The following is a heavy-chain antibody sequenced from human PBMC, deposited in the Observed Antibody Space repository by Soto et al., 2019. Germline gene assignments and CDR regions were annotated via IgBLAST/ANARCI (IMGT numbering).Heavy chain of an antibody. V-gene: IGHV3-49*03. Sequence: GGSLRLSCIGSGFTFGDNAVSWFRQAPGKGLEWVGFIRSKPYGGTSEYAASVKGRFAFSREDSKSIAYLQMNSLKIEDTAVYYCACGYCSSNTCFDGFDTWGKGTMFTVSS. CDR1: GFTFGDNA. J-gene: IGHJ3*02. D-gene: IGHD2-2*01. CDR3: ACGYCSSNTCFDGFDT. CDR2: IRSKPYGGTS.